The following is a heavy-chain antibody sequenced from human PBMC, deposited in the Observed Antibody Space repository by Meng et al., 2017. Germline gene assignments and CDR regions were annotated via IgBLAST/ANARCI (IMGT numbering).Heavy chain of an antibody. CDR2: MNPNSGNT. CDR1: GYTFTSYD. D-gene: IGHD2-2*01. V-gene: IGHV1-8*03. Sequence: ASVKVSCKASGYTFTSYDINWVRQATGQGLERMGWMNPNSGNTGYAQKFQGRVTITRNTSISTAYMELSSLRSEDTAVYYCARDRPNIVVVPAAIFHYYYGMDVWGQGTTVTVSS. CDR3: ARDRPNIVVVPAAIFHYYYGMDV. J-gene: IGHJ6*02.